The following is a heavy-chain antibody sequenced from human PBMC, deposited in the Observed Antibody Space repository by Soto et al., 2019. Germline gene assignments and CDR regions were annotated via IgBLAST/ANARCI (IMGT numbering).Heavy chain of an antibody. D-gene: IGHD1-7*01. Sequence: QVQLVQSGAEVKKPGASVKVTCKASVYTFTSADINWVRQATGQGLEWMGWMKPNSGNTGYAQKFQGRVTMTRNTSISTAYMELSSLRSEDTAVYYCAKELRGFDPWGQGTLVTVSS. CDR3: AKELRGFDP. J-gene: IGHJ5*02. V-gene: IGHV1-8*01. CDR1: VYTFTSAD. CDR2: MKPNSGNT.